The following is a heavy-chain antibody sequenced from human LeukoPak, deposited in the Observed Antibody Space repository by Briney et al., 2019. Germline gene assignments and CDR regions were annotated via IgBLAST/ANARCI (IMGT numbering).Heavy chain of an antibody. CDR2: IIPIFGTA. V-gene: IGHV1-69*05. D-gene: IGHD3-22*01. CDR3: ARGGQGYYYDSSGYYAY. CDR1: GGTFSSYA. J-gene: IGHJ4*02. Sequence: GASVKVSCKASGGTFSSYAISWVRQAPGQGLEWMGGIIPIFGTANYAQKFQGRVTITTDESTSTAYMELSSLRSEDTAVYYCARGGQGYYYDSSGYYAYWGQGTLVTVSS.